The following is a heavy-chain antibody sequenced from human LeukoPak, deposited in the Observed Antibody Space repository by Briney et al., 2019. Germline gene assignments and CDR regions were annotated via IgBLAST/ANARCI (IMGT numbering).Heavy chain of an antibody. CDR3: ARGDSPYYFDN. Sequence: SETLSLTCAVYGGSFSGYYWSWIPQPPGKGLEWIGEINHSGSTNYNPSLKSRVTISVDTSKNQFSLKLSSVTAADTAVYYCARGDSPYYFDNWGQGTLVTVSS. V-gene: IGHV4-34*01. CDR1: GGSFSGYY. J-gene: IGHJ4*02. D-gene: IGHD3-22*01. CDR2: INHSGST.